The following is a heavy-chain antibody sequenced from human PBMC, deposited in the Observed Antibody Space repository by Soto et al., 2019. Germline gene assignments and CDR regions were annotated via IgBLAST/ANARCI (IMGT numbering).Heavy chain of an antibody. V-gene: IGHV4-34*01. D-gene: IGHD6-6*01. CDR3: ARGREYSSSFGYYFDS. Sequence: SETLSLTCAVYGGSFSGYYWSWIRQPPGKGLEWIGEINHSGSTNYNPSLKSRVTISVDTSKNQFSLKLSSVTAADTAVYYCARGREYSSSFGYYFDSWGQGTPVTVSS. J-gene: IGHJ4*02. CDR2: INHSGST. CDR1: GGSFSGYY.